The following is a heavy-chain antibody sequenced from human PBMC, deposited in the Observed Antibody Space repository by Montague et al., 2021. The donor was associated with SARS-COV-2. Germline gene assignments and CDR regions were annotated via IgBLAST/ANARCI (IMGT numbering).Heavy chain of an antibody. D-gene: IGHD3-3*01. J-gene: IGHJ6*03. CDR2: IYYSGST. V-gene: IGHV4-59*01. CDR1: GFIFGDY. CDR3: ARGIFTIPFIPAHYYMDV. Sequence: LRLSCAASGFIFGDYWMSWVRQAPGKGLEWIGYIYYSGSTNYNPSLKSRVTISVDTSKNQFSLKLSSVTAADTAVYYCARGIFTIPFIPAHYYMDVWGKGTTVTVSS.